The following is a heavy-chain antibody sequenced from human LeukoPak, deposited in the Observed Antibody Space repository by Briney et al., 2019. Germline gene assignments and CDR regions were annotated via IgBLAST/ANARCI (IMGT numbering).Heavy chain of an antibody. Sequence: GGSLRLSCAASGFTFSSYAMSWVRQAPGKGLEWVSAISGSGGSTYYADSVKGRFTISRDNSKNTLYLQMNSLRAEDTAVYYCAKDQYYYDSSGYYYVSYFDYWGQGTLVTVSS. D-gene: IGHD3-22*01. V-gene: IGHV3-23*01. CDR2: ISGSGGST. CDR3: AKDQYYYDSSGYYYVSYFDY. J-gene: IGHJ4*02. CDR1: GFTFSSYA.